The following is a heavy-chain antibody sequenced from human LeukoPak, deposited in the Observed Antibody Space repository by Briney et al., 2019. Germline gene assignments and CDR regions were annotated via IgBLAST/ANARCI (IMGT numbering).Heavy chain of an antibody. Sequence: SVKVSCKASGGTFSSYAISWVRQAPGQGLEWMGGIIPIFGTANYAQKFQGRVTITADKSTSTAYMELRSLRSDDTAVYYCARGLYGIRGGGNDYWGQGTLLTVSS. CDR1: GGTFSSYA. D-gene: IGHD1-26*01. V-gene: IGHV1-69*06. J-gene: IGHJ4*02. CDR3: ARGLYGIRGGGNDY. CDR2: IIPIFGTA.